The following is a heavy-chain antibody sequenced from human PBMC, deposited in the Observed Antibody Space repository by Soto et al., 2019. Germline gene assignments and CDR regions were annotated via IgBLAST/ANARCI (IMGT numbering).Heavy chain of an antibody. V-gene: IGHV3-23*01. D-gene: IGHD6-6*01. CDR2: ISGSGGST. CDR3: AKDSSSSVYYYYGMDV. CDR1: GFTFSIYA. J-gene: IGHJ6*02. Sequence: GGSLRLSCAASGFTFSIYAMSWVRHAPGKGLEWVSAISGSGGSTYYADSVKGRFTISRDNSKNTLYLQMNSLRAEDTAVYYCAKDSSSSVYYYYGMDVWGQGTTVTVSS.